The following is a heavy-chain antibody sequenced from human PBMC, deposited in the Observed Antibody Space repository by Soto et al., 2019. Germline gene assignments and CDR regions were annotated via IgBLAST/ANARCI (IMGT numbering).Heavy chain of an antibody. D-gene: IGHD6-13*01. V-gene: IGHV1-3*01. CDR2: INAGNDNT. Sequence: ASVKFACKASGYTCTNYAMHWVRQAPGQRLEWMGWINAGNDNTKYSQKFQGRVTITRDTSASTAYMELSSLRSEDTAVYYCARDYTAAAGHPDYWGQGTLVTVSS. CDR3: ARDYTAAAGHPDY. CDR1: GYTCTNYA. J-gene: IGHJ4*02.